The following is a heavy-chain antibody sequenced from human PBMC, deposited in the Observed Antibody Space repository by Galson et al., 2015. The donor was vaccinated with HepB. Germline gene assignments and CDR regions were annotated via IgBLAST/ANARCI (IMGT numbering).Heavy chain of an antibody. CDR3: ARVGGTIYYYSLDV. CDR2: PYYRAKWYN. J-gene: IGHJ6*02. V-gene: IGHV6-1*01. CDR1: GDSVSNNNTA. Sequence: CAISGDSVSNNNTAWYWIRQSPSRGLEWLGRPYYRAKWYNDYAPSMRGRITISPDTSKNHFSLHLRSVTPDDTAVYYCARVGGTIYYYSLDVWGQGTTVTVSS. D-gene: IGHD1-14*01.